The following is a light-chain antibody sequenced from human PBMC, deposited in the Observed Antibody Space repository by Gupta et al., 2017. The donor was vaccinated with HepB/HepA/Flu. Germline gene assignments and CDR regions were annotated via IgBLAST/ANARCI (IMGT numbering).Light chain of an antibody. Sequence: DIQLTQSPSFLSASVGDRVTINCRASQGISSYLAWYQQKPGKAPKLLIYAASTLQSGVPSRFSGSGSGTEFTLTISSLQPEDFATYYCKQLNSYPPEVFTFGPGTKVDIK. CDR1: QGISSY. J-gene: IGKJ3*01. CDR3: KQLNSYPPEVFT. CDR2: AAS. V-gene: IGKV1-9*01.